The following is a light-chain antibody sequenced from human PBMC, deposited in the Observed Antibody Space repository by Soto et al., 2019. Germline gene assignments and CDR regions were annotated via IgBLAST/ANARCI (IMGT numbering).Light chain of an antibody. CDR2: GAS. Sequence: VMTQSPATLSVTPGERATLSCRASQSVSSNLAWYQQKPGQAPRLLIYGASTRATGIPARFSGSGSGTEFTLTISSLQSEDFAVYYCQQYNNWPPKTFGQGTKVDIK. CDR1: QSVSSN. CDR3: QQYNNWPPKT. J-gene: IGKJ1*01. V-gene: IGKV3-15*01.